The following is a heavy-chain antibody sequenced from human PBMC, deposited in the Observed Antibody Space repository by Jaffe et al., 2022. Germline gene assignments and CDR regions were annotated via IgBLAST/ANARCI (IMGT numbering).Heavy chain of an antibody. Sequence: QITLKESGPTLVKPTQTLTLTCTFSGFSLSTSGVGVGWIRQPPGKALEWLALIYWDDDKRYSPSLKSRLTITKDTSKNQVVLTMTNMDPVDTATYYCAHRREWGYYYDSSTRRCAFDIWGQGTMVTVSS. CDR2: IYWDDDK. CDR1: GFSLSTSGVG. V-gene: IGHV2-5*02. D-gene: IGHD3-22*01. CDR3: AHRREWGYYYDSSTRRCAFDI. J-gene: IGHJ3*02.